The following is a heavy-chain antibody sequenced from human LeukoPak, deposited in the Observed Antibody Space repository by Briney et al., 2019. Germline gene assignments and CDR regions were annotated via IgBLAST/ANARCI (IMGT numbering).Heavy chain of an antibody. CDR2: IYYSGST. CDR3: ARGGAYSSSWYGGAFDI. Sequence: PGGSLRLSCASSGFSFSSYEMNWVRQAPGKGLEWIGYIYYSGSTNYNPSLKSRVTISVDTSKNQFSLKLNSVTTADTAVYYCARGGAYSSSWYGGAFDIWGQGTMVTVSS. V-gene: IGHV4-59*01. J-gene: IGHJ3*02. CDR1: GFSFSSYE. D-gene: IGHD6-13*01.